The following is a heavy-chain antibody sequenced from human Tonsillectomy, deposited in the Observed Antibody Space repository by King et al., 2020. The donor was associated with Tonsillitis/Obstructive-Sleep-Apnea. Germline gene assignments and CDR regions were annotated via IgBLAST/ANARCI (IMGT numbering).Heavy chain of an antibody. V-gene: IGHV4-59*01. J-gene: IGHJ4*02. CDR1: GGSISSYY. CDR2: IYYSGST. D-gene: IGHD3-3*01. Sequence: QLQESGPGLVKPSETLSLTCTVSGGSISSYYWSWIRQPPGKGLEWIGYIYYSGSTNYNPSLKSRVTISVDTSKNQFSLKLSSVTAADTAVYYCARAAPPFWSGYLDYWGQGTLVTVSS. CDR3: ARAAPPFWSGYLDY.